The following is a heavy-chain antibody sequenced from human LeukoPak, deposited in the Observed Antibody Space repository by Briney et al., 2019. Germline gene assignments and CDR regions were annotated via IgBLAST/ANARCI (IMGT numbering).Heavy chain of an antibody. CDR2: INPNSGGT. CDR3: ARDLGMTVAFTTDY. V-gene: IGHV1-2*02. J-gene: IGHJ4*02. CDR1: GFTFTAYY. Sequence: ASVKVSCKTSGFTFTAYYIHWVRQAPGQGLEWVGCINPNSGGTNYAQSFQGRVTVTRDTSIDTAYMELSRLRSDDTAVYYCARDLGMTVAFTTDYWGQGTLVTVSS. D-gene: IGHD6-19*01.